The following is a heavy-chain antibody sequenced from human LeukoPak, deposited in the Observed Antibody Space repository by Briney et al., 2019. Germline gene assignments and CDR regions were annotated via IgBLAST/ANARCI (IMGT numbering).Heavy chain of an antibody. V-gene: IGHV1-2*02. CDR2: INPNSGGT. Sequence: ASGKVSCKASGYTFTGYYMHWVRQAPGQGLEWMGWINPNSGGTNYAQKFQGRVTMTRDTSITTAYMELSRLRSDDTAVYYCAREEGSGCYDSWGQGTMLTVSS. CDR1: GYTFTGYY. D-gene: IGHD6-19*01. CDR3: AREEGSGCYDS. J-gene: IGHJ4*02.